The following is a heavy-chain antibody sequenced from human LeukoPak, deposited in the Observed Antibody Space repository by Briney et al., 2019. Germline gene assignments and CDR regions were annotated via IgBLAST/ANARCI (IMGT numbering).Heavy chain of an antibody. CDR1: GGSISSGGYY. CDR3: ARVKGYYDSSGYYPDY. CDR2: IYYSGST. Sequence: SETLSLTCTVSGGSISSGGYYWSWIRQHPGKGLEWIGYIYYSGSTYYNPSLKSRVTISVDTSKNQFSLKLSSVTAADTAVYYCARVKGYYDSSGYYPDYWGQGTLVTVSS. D-gene: IGHD3-22*01. V-gene: IGHV4-31*03. J-gene: IGHJ4*02.